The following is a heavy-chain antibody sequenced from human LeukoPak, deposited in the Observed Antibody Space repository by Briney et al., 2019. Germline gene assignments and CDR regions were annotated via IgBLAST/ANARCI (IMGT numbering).Heavy chain of an antibody. CDR2: IYYSGST. Sequence: SETLSLTCTVSGGSISSYYWSWTRQPPGKGLEWIGYIYYSGSTNYNRSLKSRVTISVDTSKNQFSLKLSSVTAADTAVYYCARAPGYDSSGYQLWGQGTLVTVSS. J-gene: IGHJ4*02. CDR3: ARAPGYDSSGYQL. V-gene: IGHV4-59*01. CDR1: GGSISSYY. D-gene: IGHD3-22*01.